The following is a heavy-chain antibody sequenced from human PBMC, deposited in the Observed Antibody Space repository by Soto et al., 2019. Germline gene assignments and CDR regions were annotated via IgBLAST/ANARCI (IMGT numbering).Heavy chain of an antibody. CDR2: INHSGST. Sequence: SETLSLTCAVYGGSFSGYYWSWVRQPPGKGLEWLAEINHSGSTNYNPSLKSRVTISVDTPKNYFSLKLSFVTAADTAVYYCARALPVSRYCISIDCPRSGMDVWGQGTTVTVSS. V-gene: IGHV4-34*01. D-gene: IGHD2-2*01. CDR3: ARALPVSRYCISIDCPRSGMDV. J-gene: IGHJ6*02. CDR1: GGSFSGYY.